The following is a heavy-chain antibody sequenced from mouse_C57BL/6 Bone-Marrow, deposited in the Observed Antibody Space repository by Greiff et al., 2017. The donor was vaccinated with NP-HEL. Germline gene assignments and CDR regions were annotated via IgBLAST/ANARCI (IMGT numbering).Heavy chain of an antibody. J-gene: IGHJ3*01. V-gene: IGHV1-50*01. CDR3: ARNLPYYYGSSYAWFAY. CDR2: IAPSDSYT. Sequence: QVQLQQPGAELVKPGASVKLSCKASGYTFTSYWMQWVKQRPGQGLEWIGEIAPSDSYTNYNQKFKGKATLTVDTSSSTAYMQLSSLTSEDSAVYYWARNLPYYYGSSYAWFAYWGQGTLVTVSA. D-gene: IGHD1-1*01. CDR1: GYTFTSYW.